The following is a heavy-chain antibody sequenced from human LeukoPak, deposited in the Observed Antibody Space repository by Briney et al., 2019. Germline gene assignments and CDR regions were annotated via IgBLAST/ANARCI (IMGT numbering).Heavy chain of an antibody. J-gene: IGHJ6*02. CDR1: GYTFASYG. D-gene: IGHD5-18*01. CDR3: ARVSCGYNCHYAMDV. V-gene: IGHV1-18*01. CDR2: VSAHSGNT. Sequence: ASVKVSCKASGYTFASYGISWCRRAPGKGLEWWGWVSAHSGNTKYAERVQGRASMTADTSTSTAYMELRSLRSDDTALYYCARVSCGYNCHYAMDVWGQGTTVTVSS.